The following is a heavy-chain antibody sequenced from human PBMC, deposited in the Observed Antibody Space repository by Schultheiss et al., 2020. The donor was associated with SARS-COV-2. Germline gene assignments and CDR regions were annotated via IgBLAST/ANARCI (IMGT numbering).Heavy chain of an antibody. CDR3: TTDDGGSYRAFWKY. V-gene: IGHV3-23*01. D-gene: IGHD1-26*01. Sequence: GGSLRLSCAASGFTFDSYAMTWVRQAPGKGLEWVSAINGRGSTFYTDSVRDRFAISRDNSKSTLYLQMNSLRPEDTAVYYCTTDDGGSYRAFWKYWGQGTLVTVSS. J-gene: IGHJ4*02. CDR1: GFTFDSYA. CDR2: INGRGST.